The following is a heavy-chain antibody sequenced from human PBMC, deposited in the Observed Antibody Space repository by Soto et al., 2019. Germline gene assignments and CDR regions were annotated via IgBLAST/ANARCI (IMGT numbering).Heavy chain of an antibody. V-gene: IGHV3-30*18. CDR3: AKDQGGYDRRYYYYCYGMDV. CDR2: ISFDGSNK. Sequence: GGSLRLSCAASGFTFSSYGMHWVRQAPGKGLEWVAFISFDGSNKYYADSVKGRFTISRDISKNTLFLQMNSLRAEDTVVYYFAKDQGGYDRRYYYYCYGMDVWGQGTTVTVSS. D-gene: IGHD5-12*01. CDR1: GFTFSSYG. J-gene: IGHJ6*02.